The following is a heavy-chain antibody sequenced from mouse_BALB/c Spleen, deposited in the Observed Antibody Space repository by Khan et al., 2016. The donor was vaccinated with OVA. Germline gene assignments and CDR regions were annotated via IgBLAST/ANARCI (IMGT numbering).Heavy chain of an antibody. CDR1: GYTFINYW. CDR2: INPSTGYT. V-gene: IGHV1-7*01. D-gene: IGHD1-1*01. CDR3: ERRGLRWDFDY. J-gene: IGHJ2*01. Sequence: QVQLQQSGAELAKPGASVKMSCKASGYTFINYWILWVKQRPGQGLEWIGYINPSTGYTEYNQNFKDKATLTADKSSSTAYMQLSSLTSEDSACYYCERRGLRWDFDYWGQGTTLTVSS.